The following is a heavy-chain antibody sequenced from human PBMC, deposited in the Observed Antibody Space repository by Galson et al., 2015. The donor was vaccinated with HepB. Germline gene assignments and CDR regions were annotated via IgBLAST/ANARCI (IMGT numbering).Heavy chain of an antibody. D-gene: IGHD3-9*01. V-gene: IGHV4-34*01. CDR2: INPSGST. CDR1: GGSFSGYY. CDR3: ARAQQYYDILTGQYYYYGMDV. J-gene: IGHJ6*02. Sequence: SETLSLTCAVYGGSFSGYYWSWIRQPPGKGLEWIGEINPSGSTNYNPSLKSRVTISVDTSKNQFSLKLSSVTAADTAVYYCARAQQYYDILTGQYYYYGMDVWGQGTTVTVSS.